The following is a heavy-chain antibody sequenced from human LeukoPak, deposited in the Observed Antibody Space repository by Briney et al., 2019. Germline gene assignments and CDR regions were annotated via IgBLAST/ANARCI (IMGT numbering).Heavy chain of an antibody. V-gene: IGHV3-23*01. CDR2: ISGSGGST. Sequence: PGGSLRLSCAASGFTFSSYEMNWVRQAPGKGLEWVSAISGSGGSTYYADSVKGRFTISRDNSKNTLYLQMNSLRAEDTAVYYCAKETGGIQLWFKNYYYGMDVWGQGTTVTVSS. D-gene: IGHD5-18*01. CDR3: AKETGGIQLWFKNYYYGMDV. J-gene: IGHJ6*02. CDR1: GFTFSSYE.